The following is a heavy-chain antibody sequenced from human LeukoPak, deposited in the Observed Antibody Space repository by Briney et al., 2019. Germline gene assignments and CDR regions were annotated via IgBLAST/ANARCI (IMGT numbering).Heavy chain of an antibody. Sequence: PSETLSLTCTVSGRSISSYYWSWIRQPPGKALEWIGYIYYSGSTKYNPSLKSRVTISVDTSKNQFSLKLSSVTAADTAVYYCARFYGEYYYDSSGYSGFDYWGQGTLVTVSS. CDR2: IYYSGST. CDR1: GRSISSYY. D-gene: IGHD3-22*01. J-gene: IGHJ4*02. V-gene: IGHV4-59*01. CDR3: ARFYGEYYYDSSGYSGFDY.